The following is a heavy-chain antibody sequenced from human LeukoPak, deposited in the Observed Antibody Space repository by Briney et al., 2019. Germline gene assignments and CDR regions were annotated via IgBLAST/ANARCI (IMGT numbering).Heavy chain of an antibody. CDR2: IWYDGSNK. J-gene: IGHJ4*02. D-gene: IGHD3-10*01. CDR3: GRGDFSMVRGPLDN. CDR1: GFTFRNYG. Sequence: PGRSLRLSCAASGFTFRNYGVHWGRLAPGKGLEGLADIWYDGSNKCYADSVKGRFSISRDNSKNTLYLQMNSLRAEDTAVYYCGRGDFSMVRGPLDNWGQGTLVTVSS. V-gene: IGHV3-33*01.